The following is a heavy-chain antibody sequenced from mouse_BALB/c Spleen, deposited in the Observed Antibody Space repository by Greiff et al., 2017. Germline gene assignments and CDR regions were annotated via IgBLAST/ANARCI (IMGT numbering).Heavy chain of an antibody. Sequence: QVTLKVSGPGILQPSQTLSLTCSFSGFSLSTSGMGVSWIRQPSGKGLEWLAHIYWDDDKRYNPSLKSRLTISKDTSRNQVFLKITSVDTADTATYYCARSLYYRYDGYAMDYWGQGTSVTVSS. CDR1: GFSLSTSGMG. CDR3: ARSLYYRYDGYAMDY. V-gene: IGHV8-12*01. D-gene: IGHD2-14*01. J-gene: IGHJ4*01. CDR2: IYWDDDK.